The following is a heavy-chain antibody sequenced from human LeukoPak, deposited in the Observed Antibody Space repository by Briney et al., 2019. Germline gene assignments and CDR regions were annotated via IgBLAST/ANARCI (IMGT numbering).Heavy chain of an antibody. V-gene: IGHV3-11*01. Sequence: PGGSLRLSCAASGFTFSDYYMSWIRQAPGKGLEWVSYISSSGSTIYYADSVKGRFTISRDNAKNSLYLQMNSLRAEDTAVYYCARDYYDSSGYSDLDAFDIWGQGTLVTVSS. CDR3: ARDYYDSSGYSDLDAFDI. D-gene: IGHD3-22*01. CDR2: ISSSGSTI. J-gene: IGHJ3*02. CDR1: GFTFSDYY.